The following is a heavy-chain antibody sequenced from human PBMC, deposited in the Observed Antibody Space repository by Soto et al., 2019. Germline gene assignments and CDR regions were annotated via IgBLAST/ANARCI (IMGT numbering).Heavy chain of an antibody. CDR2: ISYDGSDK. CDR1: GFTFSSYA. J-gene: IGHJ4*02. Sequence: PGGSLRLSCAASGFTFSSYAMHWVRQAPGKGLEWVALISYDGSDKDYADSVKGRFTISRDNSRNTLFLQMNSLRAEDTAVYYCARGPPYYDILTGYYPYYFDYWGQGTLVTVSS. V-gene: IGHV3-30-3*01. CDR3: ARGPPYYDILTGYYPYYFDY. D-gene: IGHD3-9*01.